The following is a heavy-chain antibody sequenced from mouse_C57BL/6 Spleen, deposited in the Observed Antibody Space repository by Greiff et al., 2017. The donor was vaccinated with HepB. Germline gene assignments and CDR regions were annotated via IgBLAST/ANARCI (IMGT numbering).Heavy chain of an antibody. Sequence: VQLQQSGPELVKPGASVKISCKASGYSFTDYNMNWVKRSNGKSLEWIGVINPNYGTTSYNQKFKGKATLTVDQSSSTAYMQLNSLTSEDSAVYYCAREITTGTSWYFDVWGTGTTVTVSS. CDR1: GYSFTDYN. J-gene: IGHJ1*03. D-gene: IGHD4-1*02. CDR2: INPNYGTT. V-gene: IGHV1-39*01. CDR3: AREITTGTSWYFDV.